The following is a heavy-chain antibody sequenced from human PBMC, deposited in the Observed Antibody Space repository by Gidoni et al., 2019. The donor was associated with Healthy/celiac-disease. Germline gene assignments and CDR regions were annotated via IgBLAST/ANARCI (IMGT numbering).Heavy chain of an antibody. J-gene: IGHJ3*02. D-gene: IGHD1-1*01. Sequence: QVQLVESGGGVVQPGRSLRLSCAASGFTFSSYAMHWVRQAPGKGLEWVAVISYDGSNKYYAESVKGRFTISRDNSKNTLYLQMNSLRAEDTAVYYCARDGTVSGGAFDIWGQGTMVTVSS. CDR3: ARDGTVSGGAFDI. CDR2: ISYDGSNK. CDR1: GFTFSSYA. V-gene: IGHV3-30-3*01.